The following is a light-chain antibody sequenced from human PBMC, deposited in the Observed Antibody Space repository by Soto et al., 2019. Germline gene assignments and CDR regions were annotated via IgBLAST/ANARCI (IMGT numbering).Light chain of an antibody. J-gene: IGLJ1*01. CDR2: GVN. CDR3: CSYTTSTTYV. Sequence: QSVLAQPASVSGSPGQSITICCSGTVSDVGGYDSVSWYQQHPGRAPKLIIYGVNNRPSGVSNRFSASKSADTASLTISGLQAEDEANYYCCSYTTSTTYVFGTGTKVTVL. V-gene: IGLV2-14*03. CDR1: VSDVGGYDS.